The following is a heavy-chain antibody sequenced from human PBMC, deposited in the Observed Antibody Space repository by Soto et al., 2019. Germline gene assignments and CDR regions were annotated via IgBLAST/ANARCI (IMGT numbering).Heavy chain of an antibody. D-gene: IGHD3-10*01. J-gene: IGHJ6*02. CDR3: ARAEPRGYYYYYGMDV. CDR1: GYTFTGYY. CDR2: INPNSGGT. Sequence: ASVKVSCKASGYTFTGYYMHWVRQAPGQGLEWMGWINPNSGGTNYAQKFQGWVTMTRDTSISTAYMELSRLRSDDTAVYYCARAEPRGYYYYYGMDVWGQGTTVTVSS. V-gene: IGHV1-2*04.